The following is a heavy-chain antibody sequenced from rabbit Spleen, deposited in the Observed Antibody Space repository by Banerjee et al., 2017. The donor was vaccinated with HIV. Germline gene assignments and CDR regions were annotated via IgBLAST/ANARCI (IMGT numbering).Heavy chain of an antibody. Sequence: QEQLVESGGGLVQPEGSLTLTCTASGFDLSSSYYMCWVRQAPGKGLEWISCIAGSSTGFTYSATWATGRFTISKTSSTTVTLQMTSLTAADTATYFCARDSGTSFSSYGMDLWGQGTLVTVS. CDR3: ARDSGTSFSSYGMDL. CDR1: GFDLSSSYY. J-gene: IGHJ3*01. D-gene: IGHD8-1*01. V-gene: IGHV1S45*01. CDR2: IAGSSTGFT.